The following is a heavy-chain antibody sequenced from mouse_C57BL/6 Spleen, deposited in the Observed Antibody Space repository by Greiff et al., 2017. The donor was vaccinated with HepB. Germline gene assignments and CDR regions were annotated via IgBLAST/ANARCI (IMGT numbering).Heavy chain of an antibody. J-gene: IGHJ1*03. Sequence: QVQLQQSGPGLVAPSQSLSITCTVSGFSLTSYAISWVRQPPGKGLEWLGVIWTGGGTNYNSALKSRLSISKDNSKSQVFLKMNSLQTDDTARYYCARNYYSKGYWYFDVWGTGTTVTVSS. CDR3: ARNYYSKGYWYFDV. V-gene: IGHV2-9-1*01. CDR1: GFSLTSYA. CDR2: IWTGGGT. D-gene: IGHD2-5*01.